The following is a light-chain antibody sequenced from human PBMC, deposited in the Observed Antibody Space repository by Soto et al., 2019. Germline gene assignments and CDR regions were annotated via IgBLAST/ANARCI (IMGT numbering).Light chain of an antibody. V-gene: IGKV3-11*01. J-gene: IGKJ4*01. CDR3: QQRKDWPLT. Sequence: EIVLTQSPATLSLSPGERATLSCRASQTIDNYLHWYQQKPGQAPRLLIYDGFCRAAGVPARFSGVGSGTDFTLTISSLEPEDFAFYYCQQRKDWPLTFGGGTRVEI. CDR1: QTIDNY. CDR2: DGF.